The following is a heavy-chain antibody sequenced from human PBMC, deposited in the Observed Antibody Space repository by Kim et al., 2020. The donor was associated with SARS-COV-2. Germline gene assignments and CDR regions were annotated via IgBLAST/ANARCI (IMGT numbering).Heavy chain of an antibody. J-gene: IGHJ5*02. CDR2: IKSKTDGGTT. D-gene: IGHD3-10*01. CDR3: TTDLVGLFSGENNWFDP. Sequence: GGSLRLSCAASGFTFSNAWMSWVRQAPGKGLEWVGRIKSKTDGGTTDYATPVKGRFTIPRDDSKNTLYLQMNSLKTEDTAVYYCTTDLVGLFSGENNWFDPWGQGTLVTVSS. CDR1: GFTFSNAW. V-gene: IGHV3-15*01.